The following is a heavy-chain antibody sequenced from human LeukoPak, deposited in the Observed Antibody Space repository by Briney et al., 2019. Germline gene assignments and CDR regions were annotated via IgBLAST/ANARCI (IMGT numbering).Heavy chain of an antibody. D-gene: IGHD6-19*01. CDR2: ISSTGGTI. J-gene: IGHJ4*02. CDR3: ARVGTSGWLYYYDY. CDR1: GFTLSSNS. V-gene: IGHV3-48*04. Sequence: GGSLRLSCAASGFTLSSNSMNWVRQAPGKGLEWVSYISSTGGTIYYADSMKGRFTISRDNAKNSLYLQMNSLRVEDTAVYYCARVGTSGWLYYYDYWGQGTLVTVSS.